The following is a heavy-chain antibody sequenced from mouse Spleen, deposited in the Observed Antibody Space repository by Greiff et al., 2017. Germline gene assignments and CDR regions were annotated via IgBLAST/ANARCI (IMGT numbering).Heavy chain of an antibody. V-gene: IGHV1-81*01. Sequence: QVHVKQSGAELARPGASVKLSCKASGYTFTSYGISWVKQRTGQGLEWIGEIYPRSGNTYYNEKFKGKATLTADKSSSTAYMELRSLTSEDSAVYFCARGGLTGTGDYWGQGTTLTVSS. J-gene: IGHJ2*01. CDR3: ARGGLTGTGDY. CDR1: GYTFTSYG. CDR2: IYPRSGNT. D-gene: IGHD4-1*01.